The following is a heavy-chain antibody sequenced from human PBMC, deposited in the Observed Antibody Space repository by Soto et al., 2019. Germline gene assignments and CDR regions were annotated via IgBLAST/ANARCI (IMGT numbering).Heavy chain of an antibody. V-gene: IGHV3-15*01. CDR3: TTDLRYDDYGGNKEYDAFDI. CDR1: GFTFSNAW. Sequence: PGGSLRLSCAASGFTFSNAWMSWVRQAPGKGLEWVGRIKSKTDGGTTDYAAPVKGRFTILRDDSKNTLYLQMNSLKTEDTAVYYCTTDLRYDDYGGNKEYDAFDIWGQGTMVTVSS. J-gene: IGHJ3*02. D-gene: IGHD4-17*01. CDR2: IKSKTDGGTT.